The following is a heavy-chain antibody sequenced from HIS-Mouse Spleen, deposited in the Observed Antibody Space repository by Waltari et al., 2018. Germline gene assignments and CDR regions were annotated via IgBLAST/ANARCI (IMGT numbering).Heavy chain of an antibody. Sequence: QVQLVQSGAEVKKPGASVTVPCKASGYTFTRYDINWVPPATGQGLEWMGWMNPNRGNTGYAQKFQGRVTMTRNTSISTAYMELSSLRSEDTAVYYCARVYYDFWSGYYYWGQGTLVTVSS. D-gene: IGHD3-3*01. CDR2: MNPNRGNT. J-gene: IGHJ4*02. CDR3: ARVYYDFWSGYYY. V-gene: IGHV1-8*01. CDR1: GYTFTRYD.